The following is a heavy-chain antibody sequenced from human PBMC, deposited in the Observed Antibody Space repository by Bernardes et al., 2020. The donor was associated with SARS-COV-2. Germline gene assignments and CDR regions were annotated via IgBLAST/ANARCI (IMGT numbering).Heavy chain of an antibody. CDR2: IRSSISYI. D-gene: IGHD6-6*01. CDR3: ARDRRSIAARSFDY. CDR1: GFTFSIYS. Sequence: GGSLRLSCAPSGFTFSIYSMNCVRQAPGKGLEWVSSIRSSISYINYADSVKGRFTISRDNAKNSLYLQMNSLRAEDTDVYYCARDRRSIAARSFDYWGQGTLVTVSS. J-gene: IGHJ4*02. V-gene: IGHV3-21*01.